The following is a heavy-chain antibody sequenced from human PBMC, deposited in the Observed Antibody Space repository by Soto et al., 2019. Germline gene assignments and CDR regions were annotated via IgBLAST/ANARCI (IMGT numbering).Heavy chain of an antibody. J-gene: IGHJ4*02. CDR2: ISGSGGST. D-gene: IGHD2-15*01. Sequence: PGGSLRRSCAVSGFTFSSYAMSWIRQAPGQGLEWVSAISGSGGSTYYADSVKGRFTISRDNSKNTLYLQMNSLRAEDTAVYYCAKGYCSGGSCYRLFDYWGQGTLVTVSS. V-gene: IGHV3-23*01. CDR3: AKGYCSGGSCYRLFDY. CDR1: GFTFSSYA.